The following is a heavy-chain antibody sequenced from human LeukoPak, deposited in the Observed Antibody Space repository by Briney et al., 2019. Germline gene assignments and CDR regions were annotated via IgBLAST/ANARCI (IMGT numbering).Heavy chain of an antibody. V-gene: IGHV3-74*01. Sequence: GGSLRLSCVTSGITFSNYYMHWVRQVPGEGLVWVSHITQDGSVTSYADSVKGRFTISRDNAKNTVYLQLNNQRAEDTAVYYCATDDYRGLGYWGQGTLVTVSS. CDR2: ITQDGSVT. CDR1: GITFSNYY. D-gene: IGHD3-16*01. CDR3: ATDDYRGLGY. J-gene: IGHJ4*02.